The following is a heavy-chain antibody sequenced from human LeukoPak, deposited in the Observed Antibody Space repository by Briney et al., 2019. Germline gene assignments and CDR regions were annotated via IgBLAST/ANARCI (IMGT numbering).Heavy chain of an antibody. CDR2: IWYDGSNK. CDR1: GFTFSSYG. J-gene: IGHJ6*02. V-gene: IGHV3-33*01. Sequence: GGSLRLSCAASGFTFSSYGMHWVRQAPGKGLEWVAVIWYDGSNKYYADSVKGRFTISRDNSKNTLYLQMNSLRAEDTAVYYCARARLRWSPYGMDVWGQGTTVTVSS. CDR3: ARARLRWSPYGMDV. D-gene: IGHD4-23*01.